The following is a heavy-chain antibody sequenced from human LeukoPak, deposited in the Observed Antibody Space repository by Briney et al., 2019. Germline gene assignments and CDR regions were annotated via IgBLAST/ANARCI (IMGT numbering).Heavy chain of an antibody. J-gene: IGHJ6*02. V-gene: IGHV3-7*03. CDR2: INHNGNVN. CDR3: ARGGGLDV. CDR1: GFTFGSYW. Sequence: TGGSLRLSCAASGFTFGSYWMNWARQAPGKGLEWVASINHNGNVNYYVDSVKGRFTISRDSAKNSLYLQMSNLRAEDTAVYFCARGGGLDVWGQGATVTVSS. D-gene: IGHD3-16*01.